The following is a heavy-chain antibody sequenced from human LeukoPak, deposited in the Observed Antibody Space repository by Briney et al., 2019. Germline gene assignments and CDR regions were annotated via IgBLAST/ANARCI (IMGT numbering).Heavy chain of an antibody. J-gene: IGHJ5*02. V-gene: IGHV1-2*02. CDR3: ARGPFSIYNWFDP. CDR2: INPNSGGT. D-gene: IGHD3-3*01. Sequence: AASVKVSCKASGYTFTGYYMHWVRQAPGQGLEWMGWINPNSGGTNYAQKFQGRVTMTRDTSISTAYMELSRLRSDDTAVYYCARGPFSIYNWFDPWGQGTLVTVSS. CDR1: GYTFTGYY.